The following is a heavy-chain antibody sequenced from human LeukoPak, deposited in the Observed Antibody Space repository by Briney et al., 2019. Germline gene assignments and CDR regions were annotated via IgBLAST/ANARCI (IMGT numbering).Heavy chain of an antibody. CDR3: ALAAAGTLFDY. J-gene: IGHJ4*02. V-gene: IGHV4-39*01. Sequence: SETLSLTCSVSGGSISSSTYYWGWIRQPPGKGLEWIGNIYNSGSTYYNPSLKSRVTISVDTSKNQFSLKLSSVTAADTAVYYCALAAAGTLFDYWGQGTLVTVSS. D-gene: IGHD6-13*01. CDR2: IYNSGST. CDR1: GGSISSSTYY.